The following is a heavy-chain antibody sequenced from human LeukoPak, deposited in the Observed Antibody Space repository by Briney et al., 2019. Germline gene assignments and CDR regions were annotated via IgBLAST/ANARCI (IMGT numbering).Heavy chain of an antibody. V-gene: IGHV3-30-3*01. CDR2: ISYDGSNK. D-gene: IGHD3-22*01. CDR3: ARGEPYYYDSSGYYCDY. CDR1: GFTFSSYA. Sequence: QPGGSLRLSCAASGFTFSSYAMHWVRQAPGKGLEWVAVISYDGSNKYYADSAKGRFTISRDNSKNTLYLQMNSLRAEDTAVYYCARGEPYYYDSSGYYCDYWGQGTLVTVSS. J-gene: IGHJ4*02.